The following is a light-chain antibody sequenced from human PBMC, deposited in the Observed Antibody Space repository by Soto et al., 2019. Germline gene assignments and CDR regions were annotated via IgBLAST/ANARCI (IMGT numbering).Light chain of an antibody. J-gene: IGLJ2*01. CDR3: ASWDDSLIGI. CDR1: SSNIGSNT. CDR2: SNN. Sequence: QSVLPQPPSASGTPGQRVTLSCSGSSSNIGSNTVNWYQQLPGTAPKLLIYSNNQRPLGVPDRFSGSKSGTSASLAISGLQSEDEAEYYCASWDDSLIGIFGGGTKLTVL. V-gene: IGLV1-44*01.